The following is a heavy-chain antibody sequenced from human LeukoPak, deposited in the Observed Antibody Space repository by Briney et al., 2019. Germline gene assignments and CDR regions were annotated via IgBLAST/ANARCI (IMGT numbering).Heavy chain of an antibody. CDR3: ARQDTAMVRENYYYYMDV. Sequence: GGSLRLSCAASGFIFSSYSMNWVRQAPGKGLEWVSSISSSSSYIYYADSVKGRFTISRDNAKNSLYLQMNSLRAEDTAVYYCARQDTAMVRENYYYYMDVWGKGTTVTVSS. CDR2: ISSSSSYI. D-gene: IGHD5-18*01. V-gene: IGHV3-21*01. J-gene: IGHJ6*03. CDR1: GFIFSSYS.